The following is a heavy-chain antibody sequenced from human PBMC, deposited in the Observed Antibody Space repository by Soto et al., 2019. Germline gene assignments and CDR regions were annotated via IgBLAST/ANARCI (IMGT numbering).Heavy chain of an antibody. V-gene: IGHV3-23*01. D-gene: IGHD2-2*02. J-gene: IGHJ4*02. CDR3: AKDRVVGYCSSSSGYNDY. CDR2: ISGSGVGT. Sequence: GGSLRLSCAASGLTFSSYGMSWVRQAPGKGLEWVSSISGSGVGTYYADSVKGRFTIARDNSKKTLYLQMNSLRADDTAVYYCAKDRVVGYCSSSSGYNDYWGQGT. CDR1: GLTFSSYG.